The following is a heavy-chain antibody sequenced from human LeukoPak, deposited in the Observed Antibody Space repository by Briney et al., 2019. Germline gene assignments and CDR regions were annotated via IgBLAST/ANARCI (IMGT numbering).Heavy chain of an antibody. CDR1: GYTFTTFG. D-gene: IGHD1-1*01. CDR2: IISYKGNT. V-gene: IGHV1-18*04. Sequence: ASGTVSSTASGYTFTTFGIRWVRPAPGQGMEWRGWIISYKGNTIYTKQLQCRVTMTTDTSTSIAYMERRSLVSACTAVYYVAIEPRWNEFDYWGQGTLVTVSS. CDR3: AIEPRWNEFDY. J-gene: IGHJ4*02.